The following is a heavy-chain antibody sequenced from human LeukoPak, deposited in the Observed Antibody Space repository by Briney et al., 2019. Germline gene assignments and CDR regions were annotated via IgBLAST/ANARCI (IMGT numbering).Heavy chain of an antibody. D-gene: IGHD3-22*01. CDR3: ARYSGSDSSGYLDC. Sequence: SQTLSLTCTVSGGSISSGGYYWTRIRRHPEKGLEWIGYIYSTGSAHCNPSLKSRVTLSVDTSKNQFSLKVSSVTAADTAVYYCARYSGSDSSGYLDCWGQGTLVTVSS. J-gene: IGHJ4*02. CDR2: IYSTGSA. CDR1: GGSISSGGYY. V-gene: IGHV4-31*03.